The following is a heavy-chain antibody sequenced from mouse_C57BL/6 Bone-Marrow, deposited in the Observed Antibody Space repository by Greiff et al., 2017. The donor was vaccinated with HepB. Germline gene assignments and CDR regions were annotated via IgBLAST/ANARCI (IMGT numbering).Heavy chain of an antibody. V-gene: IGHV5-9*01. J-gene: IGHJ3*01. CDR1: GFTFSSYT. CDR2: ISGGGGNT. Sequence: EVNVVESGGGLVKPGGSLKLSCAASGFTFSSYTMSWVRQTPEKRLEWVATISGGGGNTYYPDSVKGRFTISRDNAKNTLYLQMSSLRSEDTALYYCARQGPFAYWGQGTLVTVSA. CDR3: ARQGPFAY.